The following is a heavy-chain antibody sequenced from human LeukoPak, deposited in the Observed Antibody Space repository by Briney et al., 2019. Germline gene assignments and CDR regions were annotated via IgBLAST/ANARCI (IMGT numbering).Heavy chain of an antibody. D-gene: IGHD3-16*02. CDR1: GFTFPFSGSA. Sequence: GGSLRLSCAASGFTFPFSGSAMSGVRQAPGEGLEWVSLISYSGANSYTDSVRGRFTISRDNSKDTLFLQMNSLRAEDTAIYYCARDTHLSTWGLGTMVTVSS. V-gene: IGHV3-23*01. CDR2: ISYSGANS. CDR3: ARDTHLST. J-gene: IGHJ3*01.